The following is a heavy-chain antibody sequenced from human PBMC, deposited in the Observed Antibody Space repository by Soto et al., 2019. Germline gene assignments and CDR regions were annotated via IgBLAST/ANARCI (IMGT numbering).Heavy chain of an antibody. J-gene: IGHJ3*02. CDR1: GFTFTSSA. Sequence: SVKVSCKASGFTFTSSAVQWVRQARGQRLEWIGWIVVGSGNTNYAQKFQERVTITRDMSTSTAYMELSCLRSEDTAVYYCAAESPLMDYYDSSGFQYPSNAFDIWGQGTMVTVSS. CDR3: AAESPLMDYYDSSGFQYPSNAFDI. D-gene: IGHD3-22*01. CDR2: IVVGSGNT. V-gene: IGHV1-58*01.